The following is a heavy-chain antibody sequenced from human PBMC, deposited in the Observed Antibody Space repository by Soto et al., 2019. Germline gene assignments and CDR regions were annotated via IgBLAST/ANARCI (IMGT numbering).Heavy chain of an antibody. D-gene: IGHD2-21*02. J-gene: IGHJ4*02. V-gene: IGHV1-18*01. Sequence: ASVKVSCKASGYTFTSYGISWVRQAPGQGLEWMGWISAYNGNTNYAQKLQGRVTMTTDTSTSTAYMEPRSRRSDDTAVYYCAREDSVVVTAIGLDYWGQGTLVTVSS. CDR3: AREDSVVVTAIGLDY. CDR1: GYTFTSYG. CDR2: ISAYNGNT.